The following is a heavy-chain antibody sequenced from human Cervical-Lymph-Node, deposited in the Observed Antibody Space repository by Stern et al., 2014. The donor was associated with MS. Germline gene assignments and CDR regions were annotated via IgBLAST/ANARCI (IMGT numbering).Heavy chain of an antibody. CDR2: INPSGGST. CDR3: ARDIARYSSSENWFDP. D-gene: IGHD6-13*01. J-gene: IGHJ5*02. CDR1: GYTFTSYY. Sequence: QMQLVQSGAEVKKPGASVKVSCKASGYTFTSYYMHWVRQAPGQGLEWMGIINPSGGSTSYAQKFQGRVTMTRDTSTSTVYMELSSLRSEDTAVYYCARDIARYSSSENWFDPWGQGTLVTVSS. V-gene: IGHV1-46*01.